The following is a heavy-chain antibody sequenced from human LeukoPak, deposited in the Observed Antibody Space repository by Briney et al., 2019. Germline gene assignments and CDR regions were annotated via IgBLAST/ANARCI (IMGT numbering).Heavy chain of an antibody. CDR3: ARDDKGIAAAGTFDY. D-gene: IGHD6-13*01. V-gene: IGHV3-7*01. Sequence: GGSLRLSCAASGFTFSSYWMSWVRQAPGKGLEWVANIKQDGGEKYYVDSGKGRFTISRDNAKNSLYLQMNSLRAEDTAVYYCARDDKGIAAAGTFDYWGQGTLVTVSS. CDR1: GFTFSSYW. J-gene: IGHJ4*02. CDR2: IKQDGGEK.